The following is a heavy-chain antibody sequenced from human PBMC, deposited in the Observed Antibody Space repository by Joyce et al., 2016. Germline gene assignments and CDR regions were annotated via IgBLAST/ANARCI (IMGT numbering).Heavy chain of an antibody. V-gene: IGHV3-23*04. D-gene: IGHD2-15*01. CDR3: ARAKTVVVAYTLRDGFDV. J-gene: IGHJ3*01. Sequence: QLEESGGTLVHPGGSLRRSCKVSYGLSNKNVMAWVRQAPGKGLGWVSAMGDSVGGRDYADSVKGRFTVSRDKSKNMMYLEMTSLQIEDTAVYYCARAKTVVVAYTLRDGFDVWGQGTQVAVSS. CDR1: GLSNKNV. CDR2: MGDSVGGR.